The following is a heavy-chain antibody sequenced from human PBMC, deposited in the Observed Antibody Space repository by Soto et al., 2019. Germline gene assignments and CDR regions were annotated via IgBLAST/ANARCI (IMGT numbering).Heavy chain of an antibody. D-gene: IGHD3-10*01. CDR2: IWYDGSNK. CDR1: GFTFSSYG. CDR3: ARGSYYGSGSSLPSYYGMDV. V-gene: IGHV3-33*01. Sequence: GGSLRLSCAASGFTFSSYGMHWVRQAPGKGLEWVAVIWYDGSNKYYADSVKGRFTISRDNSKNTLYLQMNSLRAEDTAVYYCARGSYYGSGSSLPSYYGMDVWGQGTTVTVSS. J-gene: IGHJ6*02.